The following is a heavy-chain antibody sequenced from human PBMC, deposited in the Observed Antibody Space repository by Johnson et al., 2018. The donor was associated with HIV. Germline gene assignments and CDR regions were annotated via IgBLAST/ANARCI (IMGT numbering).Heavy chain of an antibody. D-gene: IGHD3-10*01. Sequence: VQLVESGGGLIQPGGSLRLSCAASGFTVSSNYMSWVRQAPGKGLEWVSVIYSGGSTYYADSVKGRFTISRDNSKNTLYLEMNSLRAEDTAVYYCAREIKGFGFWCDAFDMWGQGTMVTVSS. V-gene: IGHV3-66*03. CDR3: AREIKGFGFWCDAFDM. J-gene: IGHJ3*02. CDR2: IYSGGST. CDR1: GFTVSSNY.